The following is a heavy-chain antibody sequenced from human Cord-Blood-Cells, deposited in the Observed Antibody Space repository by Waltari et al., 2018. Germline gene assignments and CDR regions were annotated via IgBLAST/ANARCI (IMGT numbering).Heavy chain of an antibody. J-gene: IGHJ3*02. CDR1: GGTFSSYA. CDR2: IIPIFGTA. CDR3: ARDHNWDAFDI. D-gene: IGHD1-20*01. V-gene: IGHV1-69*01. Sequence: GGTFSSYAISWVRQAPGQGLEWMGGIIPIFGTANYAQKFQGRVTITADESTSTAYMELSSLRSEDTAVYYCARDHNWDAFDIWGQGTMVTVSS.